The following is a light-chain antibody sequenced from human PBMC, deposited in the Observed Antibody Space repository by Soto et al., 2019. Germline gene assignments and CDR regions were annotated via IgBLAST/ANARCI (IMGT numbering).Light chain of an antibody. J-gene: IGKJ5*01. CDR2: LGS. CDR3: MQPLQTLIT. V-gene: IGKV2-28*01. CDR1: QSLTHSSGYNY. Sequence: EIVLTQSPLSLSVSPGEPASISCRSSQSLTHSSGYNYLDWYLLKSGQPPQLVIYLGSNRGSGVPDRFSGSESGTHFTLTISRVETEDAGVYFCMQPLQTLITFGQGTRLEIQ.